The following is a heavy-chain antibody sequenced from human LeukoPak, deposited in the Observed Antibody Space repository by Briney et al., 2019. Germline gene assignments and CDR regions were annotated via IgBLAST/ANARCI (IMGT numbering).Heavy chain of an antibody. D-gene: IGHD6-13*01. CDR1: GGSISSSSYF. V-gene: IGHV4-39*01. Sequence: SETLSLTCTVSGGSISSSSYFWGWIRQPPGKGLEWVGSMFYSGSTYYNSSLKSRVTISVDTSKNQFSLKLSSVTAADTAVYYCARRSSSQPPNYWGQGTLVTVPS. J-gene: IGHJ4*02. CDR2: MFYSGST. CDR3: ARRSSSQPPNY.